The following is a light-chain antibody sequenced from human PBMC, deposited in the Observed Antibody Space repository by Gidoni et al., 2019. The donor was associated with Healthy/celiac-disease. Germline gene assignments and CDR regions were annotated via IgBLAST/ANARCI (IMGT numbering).Light chain of an antibody. Sequence: DIVRTQSPDSLAVTLGERATINCKSRQSVLYSSNNQNHLAWYQQKPGQPPKLLIYWASTRASGVPDRFSGSGSGTDFTLTISSLQAADVAVYYCQQYYSTSYTFGQWTKLEIK. CDR3: QQYYSTSYT. J-gene: IGKJ2*01. CDR2: WAS. V-gene: IGKV4-1*01. CDR1: QSVLYSSNNQNH.